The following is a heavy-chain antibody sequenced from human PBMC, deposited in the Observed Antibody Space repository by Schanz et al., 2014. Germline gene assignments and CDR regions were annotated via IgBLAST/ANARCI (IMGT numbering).Heavy chain of an antibody. Sequence: QVQLQESGPGLVKPSGTLSLTCAVSGGSISSSNWWSWVRQPPGKGLEWIGEIYHSGSTNYKPSLKSGATIPADNPKNQSSRKLRSVTAADTAVYYCARRSVSPSGNSYGYVVAWFDPWGQGTLVTVSS. CDR3: ARRSVSPSGNSYGYVVAWFDP. J-gene: IGHJ5*02. D-gene: IGHD5-18*01. CDR1: GGSISSSNW. V-gene: IGHV4-4*02. CDR2: IYHSGST.